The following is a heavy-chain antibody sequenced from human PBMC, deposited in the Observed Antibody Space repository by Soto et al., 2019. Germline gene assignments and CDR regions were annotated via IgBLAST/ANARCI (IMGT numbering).Heavy chain of an antibody. Sequence: SVKVSCKASGGTFSSYALRWVRQAPGQGLEGMGGLIPIFGTANYAQKFQGRVTITADKSTSTAYMELSSLRSEDTAVYFCARYRGAYDIMDAFDISGQGPMVTVS. CDR2: LIPIFGTA. J-gene: IGHJ3*02. CDR1: GGTFSSYA. V-gene: IGHV1-69*06. CDR3: ARYRGAYDIMDAFDI. D-gene: IGHD3-22*01.